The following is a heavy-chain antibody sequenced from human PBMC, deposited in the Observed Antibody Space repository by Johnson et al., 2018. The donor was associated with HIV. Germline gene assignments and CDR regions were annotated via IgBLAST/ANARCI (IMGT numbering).Heavy chain of an antibody. D-gene: IGHD6-13*01. CDR2: ISYDGSTR. CDR1: GFTFSSYG. CDR3: AKDGGYISIWFSTPDAFDI. J-gene: IGHJ3*02. Sequence: QVQLVESGGGVVQPGKSLRLSCAASGFTFSSYGLHWVRQAPDKGLEWVAVISYDGSTRYSEDSVKGRFTISSDNSKNTLYLQMNSLRAEDTAVYYCAKDGGYISIWFSTPDAFDIWGQGTMVTVSS. V-gene: IGHV3-30*18.